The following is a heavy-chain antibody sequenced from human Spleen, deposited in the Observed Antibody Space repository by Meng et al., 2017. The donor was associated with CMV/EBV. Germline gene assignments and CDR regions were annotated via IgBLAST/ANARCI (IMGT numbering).Heavy chain of an antibody. CDR1: GGSISSYY. CDR3: AKTGGSYDY. J-gene: IGHJ4*02. CDR2: IYTSGST. Sequence: QVALPEAGPRLVQPSESFSPTCTVSGGSISSYYWSWIRQPAGKGLEWIGRIYTSGSTNSNPSLKSRVTMSVDTSKNQFSLKLSSVTAADTAVYYCAKTGGSYDYWGQGTLVTVSS. D-gene: IGHD1-26*01. V-gene: IGHV4-4*07.